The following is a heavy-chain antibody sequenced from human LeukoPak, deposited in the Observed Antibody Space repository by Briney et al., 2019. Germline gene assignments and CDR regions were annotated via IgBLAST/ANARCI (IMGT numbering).Heavy chain of an antibody. J-gene: IGHJ4*02. D-gene: IGHD3-16*01. CDR1: GFTFSSYG. V-gene: IGHV3-30*18. Sequence: GGSLRLSCAASGFTFSSYGTHWVRQAPGKGLEWVAVISYDGKTKYYADSVKGRFTISRDNSKNTLYLQMNSLRAEDTAVYYCAKGSYASGSYVGASDYWGQGTLVTVSS. CDR3: AKGSYASGSYVGASDY. CDR2: ISYDGKTK.